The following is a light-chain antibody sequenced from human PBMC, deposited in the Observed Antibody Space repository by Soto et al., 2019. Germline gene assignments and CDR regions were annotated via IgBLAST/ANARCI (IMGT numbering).Light chain of an antibody. V-gene: IGKV3-20*01. Sequence: EIVLTQSPGTLSLSPGERATLSCRASQSVSNNYLAWYQQRPGQAPRLLTYGASSRAIGIPDRFSGSGSGTDFTLTINRLEPEGVAVYYCQQYGNLPWTFGQGTKVEIK. CDR1: QSVSNNY. J-gene: IGKJ1*01. CDR2: GAS. CDR3: QQYGNLPWT.